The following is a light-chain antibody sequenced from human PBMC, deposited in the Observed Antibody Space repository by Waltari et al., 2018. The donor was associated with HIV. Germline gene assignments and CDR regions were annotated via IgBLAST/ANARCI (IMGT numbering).Light chain of an antibody. Sequence: QSVLTQPPSASGTPGQRVTISCSGSRSNIGNNDVYWFQHLPGTAPKLLIYRNNQRPPGVPDRFTGSKSGTSASLAISGLRSEDEADYYCDAWDNSLSGRVFGGGTKLTVL. J-gene: IGLJ3*02. CDR3: DAWDNSLSGRV. V-gene: IGLV1-47*01. CDR2: RNN. CDR1: RSNIGNND.